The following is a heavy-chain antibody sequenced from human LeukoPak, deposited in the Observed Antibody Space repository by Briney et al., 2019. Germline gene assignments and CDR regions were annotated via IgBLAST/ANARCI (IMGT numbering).Heavy chain of an antibody. CDR3: ARLDYDFWSGYPYYFDY. D-gene: IGHD3-3*01. V-gene: IGHV1-18*01. CDR1: GYTFTSYG. CDR2: ISAYNGNT. Sequence: ASVKVSCKASGYTFTSYGNSWVRQAPGQGLEWMGWISAYNGNTNYAQKLQGRVTMTTDTSTSTAYMELRSLRSDDTAVYYCARLDYDFWSGYPYYFDYWGQGTLVTVSS. J-gene: IGHJ4*02.